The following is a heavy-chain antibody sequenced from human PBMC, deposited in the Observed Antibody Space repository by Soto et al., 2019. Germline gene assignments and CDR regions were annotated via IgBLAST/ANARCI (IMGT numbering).Heavy chain of an antibody. Sequence: GASVKVSCKASGYTFTSYGISWVRQAPGQGLEWMGWISAYNGNTNYAQKLQGRVTMTTDTSTSTAYMELRSLRSDDTAVYYCALRPALKGDFCCCYPYHYYGMSVWGQGSTVPVSS. J-gene: IGHJ6*02. CDR3: ALRPALKGDFCCCYPYHYYGMSV. V-gene: IGHV1-18*01. CDR1: GYTFTSYG. D-gene: IGHD3-3*01. CDR2: ISAYNGNT.